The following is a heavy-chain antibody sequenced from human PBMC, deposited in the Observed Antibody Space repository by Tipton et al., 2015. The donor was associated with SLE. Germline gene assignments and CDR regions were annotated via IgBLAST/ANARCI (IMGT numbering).Heavy chain of an antibody. V-gene: IGHV4-34*01. J-gene: IGHJ4*02. CDR2: INQGGTT. CDR3: ARGGGPPEPGRIDY. Sequence: TLSLTCAVYGGSLSGYYWSWIRQPPGKGLEWIGEINQGGTTNYNPAIMSRVTISVDTSKNQFSLKVSSVTAADTAVYYCARGGGPPEPGRIDYWGQGTLVTVSS. CDR1: GGSLSGYY. D-gene: IGHD3-16*01.